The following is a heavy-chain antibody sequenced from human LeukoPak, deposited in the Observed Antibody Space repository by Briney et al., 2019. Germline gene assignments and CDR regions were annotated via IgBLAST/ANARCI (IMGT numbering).Heavy chain of an antibody. Sequence: GGSLRLSCAASGFTFSDYYMSWIRQAPGKGLEWVSYILASSIYANYADSVKGRFTISRDNSKNTVFLQMNSLRVEDTAVYYCARESLGAFDIWGRGTMVTVSS. J-gene: IGHJ3*02. D-gene: IGHD1-26*01. V-gene: IGHV3-11*05. CDR2: ILASSIYA. CDR3: ARESLGAFDI. CDR1: GFTFSDYY.